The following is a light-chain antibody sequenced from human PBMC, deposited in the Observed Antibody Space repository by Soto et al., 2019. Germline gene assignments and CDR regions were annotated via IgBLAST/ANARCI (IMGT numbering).Light chain of an antibody. CDR1: QSVSNW. J-gene: IGKJ4*01. CDR3: QQYDSYPLT. V-gene: IGKV1-5*03. CDR2: KAS. Sequence: DIQMTQSPSTLSASVGDRVTITCRASQSVSNWLAWYQQKQGKAPKLLIYKASSLDSGVPSRFSSSGSGTEFTLTISSLQPDDFATYYCQQYDSYPLTFGGGTNVEFK.